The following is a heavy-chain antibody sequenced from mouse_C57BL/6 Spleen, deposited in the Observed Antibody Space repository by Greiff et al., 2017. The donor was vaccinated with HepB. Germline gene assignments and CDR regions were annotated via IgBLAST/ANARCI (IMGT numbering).Heavy chain of an antibody. V-gene: IGHV14-4*01. D-gene: IGHD2-3*01. Sequence: EVKLMESGAELVRPGASVKLSCTASGFNIKDDYMHWVKQRPEQGLEWIGWIDPENGDTEYASKFQGKATITADTSSNTAYLQLSSLTSEDTAVYYCTTSDGYYGEFWGQGTTLTVSS. CDR3: TTSDGYYGEF. CDR1: GFNIKDDY. J-gene: IGHJ2*01. CDR2: IDPENGDT.